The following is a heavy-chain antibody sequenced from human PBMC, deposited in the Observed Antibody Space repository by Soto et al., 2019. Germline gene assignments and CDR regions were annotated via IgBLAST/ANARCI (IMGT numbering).Heavy chain of an antibody. CDR1: GGSISSSNW. CDR2: IYHSGST. Sequence: SETLSLTCAVSGGSISSSNWWSWVRQPPGKGLEWIGEIYHSGSTNYNPSLKSRVTMSVDKSKNQFSLKLSSVTAADTAVYYCGGRFLEWLNYYYGMDVWGQGTTVTVSS. CDR3: GGRFLEWLNYYYGMDV. D-gene: IGHD3-3*01. J-gene: IGHJ6*02. V-gene: IGHV4-4*02.